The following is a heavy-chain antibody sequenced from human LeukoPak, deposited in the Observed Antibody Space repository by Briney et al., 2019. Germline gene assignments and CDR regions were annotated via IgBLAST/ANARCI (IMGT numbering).Heavy chain of an antibody. J-gene: IGHJ4*02. CDR3: ARVGGVVTANIDY. Sequence: GGSLRLSCAASGFTFSSYSMNWVRQAPGKGLEWVSSISSSSSYIYYADSVKGRFTISRDNAKNSLYLQMNSLRAEDTAVYYCARVGGVVTANIDYWGQGTLVTVSS. D-gene: IGHD2-21*02. CDR2: ISSSSSYI. V-gene: IGHV3-21*01. CDR1: GFTFSSYS.